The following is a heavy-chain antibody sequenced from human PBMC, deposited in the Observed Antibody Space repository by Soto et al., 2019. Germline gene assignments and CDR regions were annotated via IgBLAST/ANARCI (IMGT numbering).Heavy chain of an antibody. J-gene: IGHJ4*02. CDR2: ISSSSSYI. CDR1: GFTCSRYS. V-gene: IGHV3-21*01. Sequence: DVQLVDSVGGMVKPGGSLRLSCAASGFTCSRYSMHWVRQAPGKWLEWVSSISSSSSYIYYADSVKGRFTISRDNAKNSLELQMNSLRAEDQAVYYCARVDSRGWSWGYWGQGTLVTVSS. CDR3: ARVDSRGWSWGY. D-gene: IGHD6-19*01.